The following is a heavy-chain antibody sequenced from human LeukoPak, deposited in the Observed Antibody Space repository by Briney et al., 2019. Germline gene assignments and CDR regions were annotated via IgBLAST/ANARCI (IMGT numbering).Heavy chain of an antibody. J-gene: IGHJ6*02. D-gene: IGHD4-17*01. Sequence: ASVKVSCKVSGYTLTELSMHWVRQAPGKGLEWMGGFDPEDGETIYAQKFQGRVTMTEDTSTDTAYMELGSLRSEDTAVYYCATEPTYGDYSNYYYYYGMDVWGQGTTVTVSS. CDR3: ATEPTYGDYSNYYYYYGMDV. CDR1: GYTLTELS. CDR2: FDPEDGET. V-gene: IGHV1-24*01.